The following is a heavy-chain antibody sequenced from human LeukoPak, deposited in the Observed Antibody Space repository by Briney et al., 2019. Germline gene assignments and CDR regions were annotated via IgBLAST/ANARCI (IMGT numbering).Heavy chain of an antibody. CDR2: INTDGDNI. Sequence: GGSLRLSCVASGFSLSNYWMHWVRQPPEKGLMWVSRINTDGDNIQYADSVKGRFTISRDNAENSLYLQMNSLRAEDTAVYYCARRKHPTNYDSSGYAFDIWGQGTMVTVSS. D-gene: IGHD3-22*01. J-gene: IGHJ3*02. CDR3: ARRKHPTNYDSSGYAFDI. V-gene: IGHV3-74*01. CDR1: GFSLSNYW.